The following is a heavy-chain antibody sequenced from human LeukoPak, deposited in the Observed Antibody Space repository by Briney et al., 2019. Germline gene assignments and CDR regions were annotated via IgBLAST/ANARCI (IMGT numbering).Heavy chain of an antibody. Sequence: PSETLSLTFAVSGGSVSSGSYYWSWIRQPPGKGLEWIGYIYYSGSTNYNPSLKSRVTISVDTSKNQFSLKLSSVTAADTAVYYCARVVAWEAGQYYFDLWGQGTLVTVSS. CDR3: ARVVAWEAGQYYFDL. V-gene: IGHV4-61*01. D-gene: IGHD2-15*01. CDR2: IYYSGST. CDR1: GGSVSSGSYY. J-gene: IGHJ4*02.